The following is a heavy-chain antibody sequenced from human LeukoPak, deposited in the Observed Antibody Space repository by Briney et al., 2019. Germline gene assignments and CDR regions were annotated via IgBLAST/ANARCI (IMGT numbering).Heavy chain of an antibody. V-gene: IGHV3-74*01. D-gene: IGHD1-26*01. CDR1: GFTFSSYW. Sequence: GGSLRLSCAASGFTFSSYWMHWVRRAPGKGLVWVSRINSDGSSTSYADSVKGRFTISRDNAKNTLYLQMNSLRAEDTAVYYCARVSGGRWEPQVPDYWGQGTLVTVSS. CDR2: INSDGSST. CDR3: ARVSGGRWEPQVPDY. J-gene: IGHJ4*02.